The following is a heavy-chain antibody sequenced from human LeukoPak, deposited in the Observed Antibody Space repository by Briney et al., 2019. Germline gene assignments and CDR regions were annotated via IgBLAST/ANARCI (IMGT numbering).Heavy chain of an antibody. D-gene: IGHD3-10*01. V-gene: IGHV1-3*01. CDR1: GYTFTRYA. CDR3: ARGNDPDY. Sequence: ASVKVSCKASGYTFTRYAMQWVRRAPGQRLEWMGWINAGNGSPKYSQNFQGRVTITRDTSASIAYMELSSLRSEDTAVYYCARGNDPDYWGQGTLVTVSS. CDR2: INAGNGSP. J-gene: IGHJ4*02.